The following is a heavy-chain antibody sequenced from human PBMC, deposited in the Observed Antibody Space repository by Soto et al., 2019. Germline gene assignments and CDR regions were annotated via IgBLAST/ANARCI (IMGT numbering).Heavy chain of an antibody. Sequence: SETLSLTCAVYGGSFSGYYWSWIRQPPGKGLEWIGEINHSGSTNYNPSLKSRVTISVDTSKNQFSLKLSSVTAADTAVYYCARGHLDTAHWFDYWGQGTLVTVSS. CDR1: GGSFSGYY. CDR2: INHSGST. J-gene: IGHJ4*02. D-gene: IGHD5-18*01. CDR3: ARGHLDTAHWFDY. V-gene: IGHV4-34*01.